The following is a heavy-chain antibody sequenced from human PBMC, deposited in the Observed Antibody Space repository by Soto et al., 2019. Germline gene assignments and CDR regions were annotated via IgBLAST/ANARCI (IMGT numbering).Heavy chain of an antibody. J-gene: IGHJ4*02. CDR1: GFTFSSSA. D-gene: IGHD1-20*01. Sequence: ASVKVSCKASGFTFSSSAMQWVRQARGQRLEWIGWIVVGSGNTNYSQKFQERVTITRDTSTSTAYMELSSLRSEDTAVYYCARVPGYNWNLDYWGQATLVTVSS. CDR2: IVVGSGNT. CDR3: ARVPGYNWNLDY. V-gene: IGHV1-58*02.